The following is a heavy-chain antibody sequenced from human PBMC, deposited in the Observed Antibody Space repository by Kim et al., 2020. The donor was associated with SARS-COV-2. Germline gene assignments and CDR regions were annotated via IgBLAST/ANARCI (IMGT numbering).Heavy chain of an antibody. CDR2: IRSKGYGGTT. V-gene: IGHV3-49*04. CDR3: TRNPPFDY. J-gene: IGHJ4*02. CDR1: GFTVADYA. Sequence: GGSLRLSCTASGFTVADYALTWVRQAPGKGLEWVGFIRSKGYGGTTEYAAFVKGRFTILRDDSKSIAYLQMNTLKTEDTAVYYCTRNPPFDYWGQGTLVTVSS.